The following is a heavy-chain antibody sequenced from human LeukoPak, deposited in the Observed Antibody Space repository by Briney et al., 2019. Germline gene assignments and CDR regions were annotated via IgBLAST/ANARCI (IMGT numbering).Heavy chain of an antibody. CDR3: ATYYYDSSGYYWYFDL. CDR2: INPNSGGT. Sequence: ASVKVSCKASGYTFTGYYMHWVRQAPGQGLEWMGWINPNSGGTNYAQKFQGRVTMTRDTSISTAYMELSRLRSDDTAVYYCATYYYDSSGYYWYFDLWGRGTLVTVSS. D-gene: IGHD3-22*01. V-gene: IGHV1-2*02. CDR1: GYTFTGYY. J-gene: IGHJ2*01.